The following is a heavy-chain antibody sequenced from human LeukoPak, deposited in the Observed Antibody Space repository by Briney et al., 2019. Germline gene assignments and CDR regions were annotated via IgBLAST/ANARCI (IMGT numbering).Heavy chain of an antibody. J-gene: IGHJ4*02. CDR3: ARDYAIFGVAPDY. CDR2: ISYDGSNK. D-gene: IGHD3-3*01. Sequence: GGSLRLSCAASGFTFSSYAMHWVRQAPGKGLEWVAVISYDGSNKYYADSVKGRFTISRDNSKNTLYLQMNSLRAEDTAVYYCARDYAIFGVAPDYWGQGTLVTVST. CDR1: GFTFSSYA. V-gene: IGHV3-30-3*01.